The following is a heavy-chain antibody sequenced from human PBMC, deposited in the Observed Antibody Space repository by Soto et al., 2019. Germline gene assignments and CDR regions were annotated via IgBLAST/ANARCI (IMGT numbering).Heavy chain of an antibody. CDR3: GKVLIGATRHTGVDS. D-gene: IGHD2-15*01. Sequence: QLHLQESGPGLVNPLETLSLTCSVPGVSLDSGHYYWVWIRQPPGKGLTWIASVYYDGSTYYNPSLKSRVTISIHKPKNQFSLTLKSVTAADTAIYYCGKVLIGATRHTGVDSWGQGTLVTVSS. J-gene: IGHJ4*02. CDR1: GVSLDSGHYY. V-gene: IGHV4-39*01. CDR2: VYYDGST.